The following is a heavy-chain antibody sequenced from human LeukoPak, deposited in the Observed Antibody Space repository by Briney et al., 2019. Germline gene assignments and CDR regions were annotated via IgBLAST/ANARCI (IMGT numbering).Heavy chain of an antibody. Sequence: PSATLSLTCTVSGYSISSGYYWGWIRQPPGKRLEWVGSIYPSGNTYYNPTLKSRVTISVDTSKNQFSLNLTSVTAADAAVYYCARDLGYSGFDWAPWGQGTLVTVSS. CDR3: ARDLGYSGFDWAP. CDR2: IYPSGNT. J-gene: IGHJ5*02. CDR1: GYSISSGYY. V-gene: IGHV4-38-2*02. D-gene: IGHD5-12*01.